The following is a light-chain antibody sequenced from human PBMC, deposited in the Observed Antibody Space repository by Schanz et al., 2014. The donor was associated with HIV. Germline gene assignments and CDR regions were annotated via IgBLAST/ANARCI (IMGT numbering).Light chain of an antibody. CDR3: QSFDGSLGGVV. CDR1: SSNLGTGYD. Sequence: QSILAQPLSVSGAPGQRVIISCTGSSSNLGTGYDVNWYQVLPGTAPKLLIFGYNNRPSGVPDRFSGSKSDSSASLAITGLQPEDEADYYCQSFDGSLGGVVFGGGTQLTVL. V-gene: IGLV1-40*01. CDR2: GYN. J-gene: IGLJ3*02.